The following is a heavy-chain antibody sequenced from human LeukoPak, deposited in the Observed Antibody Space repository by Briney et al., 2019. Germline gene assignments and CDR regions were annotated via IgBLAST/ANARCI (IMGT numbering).Heavy chain of an antibody. CDR2: INTYNGNT. CDR1: GYTFNTYG. V-gene: IGHV1-18*01. Sequence: ASVKVSCKASGYTFNTYGISWVRQAPGQGLEWMGWINTYNGNTNYAQKFQGRVTMTTDTSTSTAYMELRSLRSDDTAVYYCAREGSRWGYYDSSGYYYWFDPWGQGTLVTVSS. CDR3: AREGSRWGYYDSSGYYYWFDP. J-gene: IGHJ5*02. D-gene: IGHD3-22*01.